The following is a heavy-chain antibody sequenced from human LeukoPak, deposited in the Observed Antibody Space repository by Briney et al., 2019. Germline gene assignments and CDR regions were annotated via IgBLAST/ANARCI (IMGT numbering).Heavy chain of an antibody. V-gene: IGHV1-18*01. CDR3: ARDYESSGYYFMVDY. J-gene: IGHJ4*02. D-gene: IGHD3-22*01. CDR1: GYTFTSYG. CDR2: ISAYNGNT. Sequence: ASVKVSCKASGYTFTSYGISWVRQAPGQGLEWMGWISAYNGNTNYAQKLQGRVTMTTDTSTNTAYMELRSLRSDDTAVYYCARDYESSGYYFMVDYWGQGTLVTVSS.